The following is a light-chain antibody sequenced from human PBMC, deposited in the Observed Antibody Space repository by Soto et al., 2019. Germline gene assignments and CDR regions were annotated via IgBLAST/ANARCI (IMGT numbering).Light chain of an antibody. Sequence: ETVMTQSPATLSVSPGEGATLSCRASQSVSSKLAWYQQKPGQAPRLLIYDASTRATGIPARFSGSGSDTEFTLTISRLQSEDFAVYYCQQYSNWPPWTFGQGNKVEIK. CDR2: DAS. CDR1: QSVSSK. J-gene: IGKJ1*01. V-gene: IGKV3-15*01. CDR3: QQYSNWPPWT.